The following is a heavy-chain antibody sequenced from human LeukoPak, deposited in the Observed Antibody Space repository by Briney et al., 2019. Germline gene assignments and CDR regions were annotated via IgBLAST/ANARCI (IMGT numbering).Heavy chain of an antibody. Sequence: PGGSLRLSCAASGFTFSNYAMNWVRQAPGKGLEWVSSINANGGSTYYADSVKGRFTISRDNAKNTLYLQMNSLRAEDTAVYYCARRGAVANAFDIWGQGTMVTVSS. V-gene: IGHV3-23*01. J-gene: IGHJ3*02. CDR2: INANGGST. CDR3: ARRGAVANAFDI. CDR1: GFTFSNYA. D-gene: IGHD6-19*01.